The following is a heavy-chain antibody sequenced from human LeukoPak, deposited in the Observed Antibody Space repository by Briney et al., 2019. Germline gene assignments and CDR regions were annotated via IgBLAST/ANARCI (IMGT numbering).Heavy chain of an antibody. Sequence: GGSLRLSCAASGFTFDDYAMHWVRQAPGKGLEWVSGISWNSGSIYYADSVKGRFTISRDNAKNSLYLQMNSLRAEDTAVYYCASLFMKHYYDSSGYYDYWGQGTLVTVSS. CDR2: ISWNSGSI. CDR3: ASLFMKHYYDSSGYYDY. J-gene: IGHJ4*02. V-gene: IGHV3-9*01. CDR1: GFTFDDYA. D-gene: IGHD3-22*01.